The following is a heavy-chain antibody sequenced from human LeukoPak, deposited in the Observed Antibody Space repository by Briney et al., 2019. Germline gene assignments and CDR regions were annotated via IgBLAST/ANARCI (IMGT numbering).Heavy chain of an antibody. CDR2: IDHSGRT. CDR3: ARKSIVSSGRKPYDY. CDR1: GGSFSGYY. Sequence: KPSETLSLTCAVYGGSFSGYYWSWIRQVPGKGPEWIGEIDHSGRTNANSSLKSRVTISVDMSKNQFSLRLNSVTAAGTAVYYCARKSIVSSGRKPYDYWDQGALVTVSS. V-gene: IGHV4-34*01. J-gene: IGHJ4*02. D-gene: IGHD6-13*01.